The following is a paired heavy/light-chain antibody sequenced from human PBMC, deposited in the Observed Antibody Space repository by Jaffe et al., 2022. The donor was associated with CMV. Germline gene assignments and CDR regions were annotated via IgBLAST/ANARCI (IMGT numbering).Heavy chain of an antibody. CDR1: GYTFTSYG. CDR3: ARDNQVLPFDP. V-gene: IGHV1-18*04. D-gene: IGHD2-2*01. Sequence: QVQLVQSGAEVKKPGASVKVSCKASGYTFTSYGISWVRQAPGQGLEWMGWISAHNGKTNYAQKFRDRISMTTDTSTSTVYMELRSLRSDDTAVFYCARDNQVLPFDPWGQGTLVTVSS. J-gene: IGHJ5*02. CDR2: ISAHNGKT.
Light chain of an antibody. J-gene: IGKJ5*01. CDR2: WAS. CDR1: QSVLHSSKKKNY. V-gene: IGKV4-1*01. Sequence: DIVMTQSPDSLVVSLGERATINCKSGQSVLHSSKKKNYLAWFQQKPGQPPKLLIYWASTRESGVPDRFSGSGSGTDFTLTISSLQAEDVAVYYCQQYYGNPPTFGQGTRLEIK. CDR3: QQYYGNPPT.